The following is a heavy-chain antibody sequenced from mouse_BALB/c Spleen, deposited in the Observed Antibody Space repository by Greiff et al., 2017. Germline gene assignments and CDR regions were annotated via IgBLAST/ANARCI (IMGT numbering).Heavy chain of an antibody. D-gene: IGHD2-1*01. CDR1: GYNFTSYW. CDR3: ASNYALAY. Sequence: VKLQQPGAELVKPGTSVKLSCKASGYNFTSYWINWVKLRPGQGLEWIGDIYPGSGSTNYNEKFKSKATLTVDTSSSTAYMQLSSLASEDSALYYCASNYALAYWGQGTLVTVSA. J-gene: IGHJ3*01. V-gene: IGHV1-55*01. CDR2: IYPGSGST.